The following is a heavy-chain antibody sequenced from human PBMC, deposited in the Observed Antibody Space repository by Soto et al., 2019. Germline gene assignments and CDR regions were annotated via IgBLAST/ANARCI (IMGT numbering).Heavy chain of an antibody. CDR1: GGTFSSYA. CDR3: ARARTYNWNPKTPGYQTLHYYYYGMDV. D-gene: IGHD1-20*01. J-gene: IGHJ6*02. V-gene: IGHV1-69*13. CDR2: IIPIFGTA. Sequence: GASVKVSCKASGGTFSSYAINWVRQAPGQGLEWMGGIIPIFGTANYAQKFQGRVTITADESTSTAYMELSSLRSEDTAVYYCARARTYNWNPKTPGYQTLHYYYYGMDVWGQGTTVTVSS.